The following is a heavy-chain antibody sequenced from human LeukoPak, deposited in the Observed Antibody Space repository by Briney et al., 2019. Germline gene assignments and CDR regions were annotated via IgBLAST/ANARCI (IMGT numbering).Heavy chain of an antibody. D-gene: IGHD3-10*01. CDR1: GYTFTTYD. V-gene: IGHV1-8*03. CDR3: ARARTYYGSRYLNWFDP. Sequence: ASVKVSCKASGYTFTTYDINWVRQATGQGLEWMGWINPNSGNTVYAQKFQGRVTITRNTSISTAYMELSSLRSEDTAVYYCARARTYYGSRYLNWFDPWGQGTLVTVSS. J-gene: IGHJ5*02. CDR2: INPNSGNT.